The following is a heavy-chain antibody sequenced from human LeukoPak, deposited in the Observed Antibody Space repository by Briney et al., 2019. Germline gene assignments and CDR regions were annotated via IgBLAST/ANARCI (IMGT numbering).Heavy chain of an antibody. CDR3: AKGRSDWYLWDLDY. CDR1: GFTFSIYA. J-gene: IGHJ4*02. Sequence: GGPLRLSCAASGFTFSIYAMYWVRQAPGKGLEWVSIINDGEGNKYYLDSVKGRFTISRDNSKNTLYLQMSSLRAEDTAVFFCAKGRSDWYLWDLDYWGQGSLVTVSS. D-gene: IGHD6-19*01. V-gene: IGHV3-23*01. CDR2: INDGEGNK.